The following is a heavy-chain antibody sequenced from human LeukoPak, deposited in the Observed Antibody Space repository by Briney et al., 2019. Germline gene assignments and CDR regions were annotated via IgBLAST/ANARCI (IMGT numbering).Heavy chain of an antibody. Sequence: SETLSLTCTVSGGSISSSSYYWGWIRQPPGKGLEWIGSIYCSGSTYYNPSLKSRVTISVDTSKNQFSLKLSSVTAADTAVYYCARTVGASDYWGQGTLVTVSS. V-gene: IGHV4-39*01. CDR1: GGSISSSSYY. CDR2: IYCSGST. CDR3: ARTVGASDY. D-gene: IGHD1-26*01. J-gene: IGHJ4*02.